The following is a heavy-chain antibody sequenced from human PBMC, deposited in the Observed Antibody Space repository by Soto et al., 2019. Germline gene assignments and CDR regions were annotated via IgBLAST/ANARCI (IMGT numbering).Heavy chain of an antibody. CDR3: ARVNERITIFGVVQTGVYMDV. CDR2: IYYSGST. Sequence: SETLSLTCTVSGGSISSYYWSWIRQPPGKGLEWIGYIYYSGSTNYNPSLKSRVTISVDTSKNQFSLKLSSVTAADTAVYYCARVNERITIFGVVQTGVYMDVWGKGTTVTVSS. J-gene: IGHJ6*03. V-gene: IGHV4-59*01. D-gene: IGHD3-3*01. CDR1: GGSISSYY.